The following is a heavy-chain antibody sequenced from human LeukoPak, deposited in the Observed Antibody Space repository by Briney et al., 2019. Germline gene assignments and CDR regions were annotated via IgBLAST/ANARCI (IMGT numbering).Heavy chain of an antibody. V-gene: IGHV3-30-3*01. CDR1: GFTFSSYA. CDR2: ISYDGSNK. CDR3: ARDTLGIVVVPAAIRESGGGIDY. J-gene: IGHJ4*02. Sequence: GGSLRLSCAASGFTFSSYAMHWVRQAPDKGLEWVAVISYDGSNKYYADSVKGRFTISRDNSKNTLYLQMNSLRAEDTAVYYCARDTLGIVVVPAAIRESGGGIDYWGQGTLVTVSS. D-gene: IGHD2-2*02.